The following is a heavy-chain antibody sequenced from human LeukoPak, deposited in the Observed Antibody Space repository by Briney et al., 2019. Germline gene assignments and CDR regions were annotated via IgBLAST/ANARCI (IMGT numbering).Heavy chain of an antibody. CDR3: ARGGRGSAAVVAPRSFDI. V-gene: IGHV3-53*01. J-gene: IGHJ3*02. CDR1: GFAVSSIH. CDR2: TYTGGNS. D-gene: IGHD3-22*01. Sequence: GGSLRLSCAASGFAVSSIHMVWVRQAPGKGLEWVSVTYTGGNSYYADSVKGRFIISRDISKNTLYLQMNSLRAEDSALYYCARGGRGSAAVVAPRSFDIWGQGTMVTVSS.